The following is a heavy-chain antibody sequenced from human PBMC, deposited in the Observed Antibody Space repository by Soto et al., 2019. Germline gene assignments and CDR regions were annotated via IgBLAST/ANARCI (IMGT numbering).Heavy chain of an antibody. D-gene: IGHD2-21*02. CDR2: INQDGSEK. V-gene: IGHV3-7*01. CDR3: ARVPTAREDYFEY. J-gene: IGHJ4*02. CDR1: GGTSSTNT. Sequence: RGALRLNCAASGGTSSTNTMKGDRQAPVKGLEWVATINQDGSEKYYVDYVKGRLTISRDNAKNSLYLQMNRLRAEDTAVYYCARVPTAREDYFEYWGQATLVTVSS.